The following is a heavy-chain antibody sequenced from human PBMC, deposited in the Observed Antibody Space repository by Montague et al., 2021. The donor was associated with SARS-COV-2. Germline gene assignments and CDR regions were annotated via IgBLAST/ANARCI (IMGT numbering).Heavy chain of an antibody. V-gene: IGHV6-1*01. J-gene: IGHJ3*02. CDR3: ASSGITLTGLDAFDI. CDR2: TYYRSKWDS. D-gene: IGHD3-9*01. Sequence: CAISGDSVSSKSVAWNWIRQSPSRGLEWLGRTYYRSKWDSDYAESVKRRLVITPDTSKNQVSLQSNSVIPEDTAVYFCASSGITLTGLDAFDIWGQGTMVTVSS. CDR1: GDSVSSKSVA.